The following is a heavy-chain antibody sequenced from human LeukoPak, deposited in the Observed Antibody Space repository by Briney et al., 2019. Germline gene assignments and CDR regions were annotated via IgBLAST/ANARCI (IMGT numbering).Heavy chain of an antibody. CDR2: IYYSGST. Sequence: SETLSLTCTVSGGSISSYYWSWIRQPPGKGLEWIGYIYYSGSTNYNPSLKSRVTILVDTSKNQFSLKLSSVTAADTAVYYCARAYYDSSGYLLDYWGQGTLVTVSS. CDR3: ARAYYDSSGYLLDY. J-gene: IGHJ4*02. CDR1: GGSISSYY. D-gene: IGHD3-22*01. V-gene: IGHV4-59*01.